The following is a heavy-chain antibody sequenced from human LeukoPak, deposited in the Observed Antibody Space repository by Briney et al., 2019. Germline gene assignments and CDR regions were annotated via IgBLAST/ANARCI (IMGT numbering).Heavy chain of an antibody. D-gene: IGHD4-17*01. Sequence: SEPLSLTCTVSGGSISSSSYYWGWIRQPPGKGLDRIGSIYYSGSTYYNPSLKSRVTISVDTSKNQFSLKLSSVTAADTAVYYCASPYGARDYWGQGSLVTVSS. J-gene: IGHJ4*02. CDR1: GGSISSSSYY. CDR2: IYYSGST. V-gene: IGHV4-39*01. CDR3: ASPYGARDY.